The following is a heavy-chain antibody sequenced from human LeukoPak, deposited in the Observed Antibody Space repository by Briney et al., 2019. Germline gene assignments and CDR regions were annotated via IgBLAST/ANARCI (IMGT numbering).Heavy chain of an antibody. D-gene: IGHD3-10*01. CDR3: ARLAVVRGVIADY. CDR2: INSDGSST. CDR1: GFTFSGYW. Sequence: GGSLRLSCAASGFTFSGYWMHWVRQAPGKGLVWVSRINSDGSSTTYADSVKGRFTISRDNAKNTPYLQMNSLRAEDTAVYYCARLAVVRGVIADYWGQGTLVTVSS. J-gene: IGHJ4*02. V-gene: IGHV3-74*01.